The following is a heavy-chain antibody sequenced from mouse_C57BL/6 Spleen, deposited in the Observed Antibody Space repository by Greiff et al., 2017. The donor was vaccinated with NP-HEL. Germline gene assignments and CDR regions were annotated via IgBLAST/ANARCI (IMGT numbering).Heavy chain of an antibody. V-gene: IGHV5-17*01. CDR3: ARKEDYYGSFDY. CDR2: ISSGSSTI. CDR1: GFTFSDYG. Sequence: DVQLVESGGGLVKPGGSLKLSCAASGFTFSDYGMHWVRQAPEKGLEWVAYISSGSSTIYYADTVKGRFTISRDNAKNTLFLQMTSLRSEDTAMYYCARKEDYYGSFDYWGQGTTLTVSS. J-gene: IGHJ2*01. D-gene: IGHD1-1*01.